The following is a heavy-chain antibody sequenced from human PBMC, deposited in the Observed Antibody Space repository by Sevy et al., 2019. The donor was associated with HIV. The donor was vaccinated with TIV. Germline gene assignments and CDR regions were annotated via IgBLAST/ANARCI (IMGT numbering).Heavy chain of an antibody. Sequence: GRSLRLSCAASGFAFYDYSMSWIRQAPGKGLEWVATLSFGCGKINYADSVKGRFTISRDNSKNSLYLQMDNLRVEDTALYYCAREGCTRPHDYWGQGTRVTVSS. CDR3: AREGCTRPHDY. CDR2: LSFGCGKI. V-gene: IGHV3-23*01. D-gene: IGHD2-8*01. J-gene: IGHJ4*02. CDR1: GFAFYDYS.